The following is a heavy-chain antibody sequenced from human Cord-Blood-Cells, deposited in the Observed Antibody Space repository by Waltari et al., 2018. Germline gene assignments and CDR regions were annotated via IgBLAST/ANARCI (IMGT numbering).Heavy chain of an antibody. Sequence: QVQLQESGPGLVKPSETLSLTCTVSGGSISSYYWSWIRQPPGKGLAWIGYIYYSGSPNHNPSLKSRVTISVDTSKNQFSLKLSSVTAADTAVYYCARGLYYYGSGSYYNGAGAFDIWGQGTMVTVSS. V-gene: IGHV4-59*01. CDR3: ARGLYYYGSGSYYNGAGAFDI. CDR1: GGSISSYY. J-gene: IGHJ3*02. CDR2: IYYSGSP. D-gene: IGHD3-10*01.